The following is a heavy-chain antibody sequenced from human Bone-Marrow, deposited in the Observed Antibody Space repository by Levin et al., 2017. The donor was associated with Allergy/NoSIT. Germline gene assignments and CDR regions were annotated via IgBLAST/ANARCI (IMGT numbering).Heavy chain of an antibody. V-gene: IGHV3-23*01. CDR1: GLTFSNNA. Sequence: GGSLRLSCAASGLTFSNNAMTWVRQAPGKGLEWVSTISGSGDMTYYADSVKGRFTISRDNSKNTVYLQMNSLRAEDTCVFFCAKVPEDLYYYYGLDVWGQGTTVTVSS. J-gene: IGHJ6*02. CDR3: AKVPEDLYYYYGLDV. CDR2: ISGSGDMT. D-gene: IGHD2-2*01.